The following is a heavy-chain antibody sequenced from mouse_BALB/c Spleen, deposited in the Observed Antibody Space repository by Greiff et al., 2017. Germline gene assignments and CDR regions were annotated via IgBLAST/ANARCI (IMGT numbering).Heavy chain of an antibody. V-gene: IGHV5-12-2*01. Sequence: EVQRVESGGGLVQPGGSLKLSCAASGFTFSSYTMSWVRQTPEKRLEWVAYISNGGGSTYYPDTVKGRFTISRDNAKNTLYLQMSSLKSEDTAMYYCARHGGGYDALDYWGQGTTLTVSS. CDR3: ARHGGGYDALDY. CDR1: GFTFSSYT. D-gene: IGHD2-2*01. CDR2: ISNGGGST. J-gene: IGHJ2*01.